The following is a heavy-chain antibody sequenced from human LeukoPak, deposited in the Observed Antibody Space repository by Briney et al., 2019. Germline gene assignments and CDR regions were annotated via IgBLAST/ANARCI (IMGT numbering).Heavy chain of an antibody. Sequence: SVKVSCKASGGTFSSYAISWVRQAPGQGLEWMGRIIPIFGTANYAQKFQGRVTITTDESTSTAYKELSSVRSEDTAVYYCARVGRGYSYGLTAKTENNQGYYYYMDVWGKGTTVTVSS. CDR1: GGTFSSYA. D-gene: IGHD5-18*01. CDR3: ARVGRGYSYGLTAKTENNQGYYYYMDV. J-gene: IGHJ6*03. V-gene: IGHV1-69*05. CDR2: IIPIFGTA.